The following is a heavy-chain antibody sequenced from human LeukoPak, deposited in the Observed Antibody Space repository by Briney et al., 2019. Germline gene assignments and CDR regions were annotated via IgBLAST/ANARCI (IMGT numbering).Heavy chain of an antibody. CDR3: AKGISSGWLSETNWFDP. D-gene: IGHD6-19*01. CDR2: FDPEDGET. J-gene: IGHJ5*02. CDR1: GYTLTELS. V-gene: IGHV1-24*01. Sequence: ASVKVSCKVSGYTLTELSMHWVRQAPGKGLEWMGGFDPEDGETIYAQKFQGRVTMTEDTSTDTAYMELSSLRAEDTALYYCAKGISSGWLSETNWFDPWGQGTLVTVSS.